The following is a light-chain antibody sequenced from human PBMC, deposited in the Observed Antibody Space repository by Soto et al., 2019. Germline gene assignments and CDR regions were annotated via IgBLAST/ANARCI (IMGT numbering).Light chain of an antibody. J-gene: IGLJ1*01. Sequence: QSALTQPPSASGSPGQSVAISCTGTSSDVGGYNYVSWYQQHPGKAPKLMIYEVNKRPSGVPDRFSASKSGNTASLTISGLQAGDEADYYCISYTGSSTSYVFGTGTKVTVL. CDR1: SSDVGGYNY. CDR2: EVN. CDR3: ISYTGSSTSYV. V-gene: IGLV2-8*01.